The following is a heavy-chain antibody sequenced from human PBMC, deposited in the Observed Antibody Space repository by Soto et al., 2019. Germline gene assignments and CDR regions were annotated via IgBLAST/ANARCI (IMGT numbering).Heavy chain of an antibody. V-gene: IGHV3-74*01. Sequence: GGSLRLSCAASGFTFNSFWMHWVRQTPGKGLVWVSRVNSDGHDTVYADSVKGRFTLSRDNAKNSLYLQMNSLRAEDTAVYYCARDQLYYNDISGRPLNAFDVWGQGTMVT. CDR2: VNSDGHDT. D-gene: IGHD3-22*01. J-gene: IGHJ3*01. CDR1: GFTFNSFW. CDR3: ARDQLYYNDISGRPLNAFDV.